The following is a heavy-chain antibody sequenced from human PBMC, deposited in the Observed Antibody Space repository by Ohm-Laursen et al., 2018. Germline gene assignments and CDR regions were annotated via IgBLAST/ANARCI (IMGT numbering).Heavy chain of an antibody. CDR2: ISSGGTTI. CDR3: ARSPKTAKSY. V-gene: IGHV3-48*03. J-gene: IGHJ4*02. CDR1: GFTFSNYE. Sequence: SLRLSCAASGFTFSNYEMTWVRQAPGKGLEWVSYISSGGTTIYYADSVKGRFTISRDNANNSLYLQMNSLRAEGTAVYYCARSPKTAKSYWGQGTLVTVSS.